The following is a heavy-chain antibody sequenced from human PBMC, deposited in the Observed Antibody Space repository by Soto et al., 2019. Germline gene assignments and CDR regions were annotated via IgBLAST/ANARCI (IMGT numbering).Heavy chain of an antibody. CDR3: ARVVVERPFYNWFDT. CDR1: GGSISSGDYY. D-gene: IGHD2-21*01. J-gene: IGHJ5*02. CDR2: IYKSGST. V-gene: IGHV4-30-4*01. Sequence: PSETLSLTCNVSGGSISSGDYYWSWIRQPPGKGLEWIGHIYKSGSTYYNPSLKSRVTISVDTSKIQFSLKLRSVAASDTAVYYCARVVVERPFYNWFDTWGQGTLVTVSS.